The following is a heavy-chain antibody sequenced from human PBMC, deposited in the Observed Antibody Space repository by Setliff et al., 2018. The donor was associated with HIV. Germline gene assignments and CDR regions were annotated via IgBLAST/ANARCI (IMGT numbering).Heavy chain of an antibody. D-gene: IGHD6-19*01. V-gene: IGHV4-38-2*01. CDR3: ATGQWLRGAFDI. CDR1: GYSISSGYS. Sequence: PSETLSLTCAVSGYSISSGYSWGWIRQPPGKGLEWIGSIYHSGSTYYNPSLKSRVTISVDTSKNQFSLKLSSVTAADTAVYYCATGQWLRGAFDIWGQGTMVTVSS. J-gene: IGHJ3*02. CDR2: IYHSGST.